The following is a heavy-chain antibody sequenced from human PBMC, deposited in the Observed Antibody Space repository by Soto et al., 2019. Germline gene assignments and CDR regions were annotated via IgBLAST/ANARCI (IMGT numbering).Heavy chain of an antibody. CDR1: GFTFSNYA. Sequence: EVQLLESGGGLVQPGGSLRLSCAASGFTFSNYAMSWVRQAPGKGLEWVSVISGSGGSTYYADSVKGRFTISRDNSNNTLYLQMNSRRAEDTGVYYCAKDPDGDYLLGYFDYWGQGTLVTVSS. V-gene: IGHV3-23*01. J-gene: IGHJ4*02. D-gene: IGHD4-17*01. CDR3: AKDPDGDYLLGYFDY. CDR2: ISGSGGST.